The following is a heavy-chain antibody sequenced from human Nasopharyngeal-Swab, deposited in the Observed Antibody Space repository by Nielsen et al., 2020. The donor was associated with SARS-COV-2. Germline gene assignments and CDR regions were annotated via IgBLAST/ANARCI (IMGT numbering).Heavy chain of an antibody. CDR1: GFTFSSYG. CDR2: ISYDGSNK. Sequence: GESLKISCAASGFTFSSYGMHWVRQAPGKGLEWVAVISYDGSNKYYADSVKGRFTISRDNAKNSLYLQMNSLRAEDTAVYYCATGGSGYYFLWWGQGTLVTVSS. J-gene: IGHJ4*02. V-gene: IGHV3-30*03. CDR3: ATGGSGYYFLW. D-gene: IGHD3-22*01.